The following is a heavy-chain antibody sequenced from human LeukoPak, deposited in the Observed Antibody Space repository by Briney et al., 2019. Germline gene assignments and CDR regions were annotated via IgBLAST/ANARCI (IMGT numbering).Heavy chain of an antibody. CDR3: ARNYEVDYYYYGMDV. J-gene: IGHJ6*02. Sequence: GGSLRLSCAASGFTFSSYGMHWVRQAPGKGLEWVAVIWYDGSNKYYADSVKGRFTISRDNSKNTLYLQMNSLRAEDTAVYYCARNYEVDYYYYGMDVWGQGTTVTVSS. V-gene: IGHV3-33*01. D-gene: IGHD1-7*01. CDR2: IWYDGSNK. CDR1: GFTFSSYG.